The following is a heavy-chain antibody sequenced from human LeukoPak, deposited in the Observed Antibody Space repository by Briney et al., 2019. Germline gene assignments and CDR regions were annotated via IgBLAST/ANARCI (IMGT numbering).Heavy chain of an antibody. J-gene: IGHJ5*01. Sequence: GESLKISCQGSGYTFTNYWIGWVRQMPGKGREWMGIIYPGDYQTVYSPSFQGQVTISADKSISTAYLQWSSLKASDTAMYYCVTSTPVFGVANWFDSWGPGTLVTVSS. CDR2: IYPGDYQT. CDR3: VTSTPVFGVANWFDS. V-gene: IGHV5-51*01. D-gene: IGHD3-16*01. CDR1: GYTFTNYW.